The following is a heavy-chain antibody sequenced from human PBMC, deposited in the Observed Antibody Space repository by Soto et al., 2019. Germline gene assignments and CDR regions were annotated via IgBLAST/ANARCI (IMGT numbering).Heavy chain of an antibody. V-gene: IGHV4-30-4*08. CDR1: GGSISSGDYY. Sequence: SETLSLTCTVSGGSISSGDYYWSWIRQHPGKGLEWIGTIYFSGTTYYNPSLKSRVTMSVDTSKSQFFLKLSAVTAADTAVYYCARRDRSGFSYWLDTWGQGTLVTGSS. J-gene: IGHJ5*02. D-gene: IGHD3-22*01. CDR2: IYFSGTT. CDR3: ARRDRSGFSYWLDT.